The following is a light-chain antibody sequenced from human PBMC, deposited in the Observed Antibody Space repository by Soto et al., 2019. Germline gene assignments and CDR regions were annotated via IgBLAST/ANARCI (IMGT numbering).Light chain of an antibody. J-gene: IGKJ4*01. CDR1: QDIGNY. Sequence: DIQMTQSPSSLSASVGDRVTITCRASQDIGNYLNWYLQKPGEAPKLLINDASSLEIGVPSRFIGSGSGTDFTFTISSLQPEDIATYYCQQCGNVSFAGGTKVDIK. CDR2: DAS. V-gene: IGKV1-33*01. CDR3: QQCGNVS.